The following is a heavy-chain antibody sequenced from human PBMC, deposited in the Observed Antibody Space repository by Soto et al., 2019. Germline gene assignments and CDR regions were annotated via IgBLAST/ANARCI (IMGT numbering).Heavy chain of an antibody. Sequence: QVQLVESGGGGVQPGRSLRLSCAASGFTFSSYAMHWVRQAPGKGLEWVAVISYDGSNKYYADSVKGRFTISRDISKNTLYLQMNSLGAEDTAVYCCARAGGLLLDYWGQGTLVTVSS. V-gene: IGHV3-30-3*01. D-gene: IGHD2-15*01. J-gene: IGHJ4*02. CDR1: GFTFSSYA. CDR3: ARAGGLLLDY. CDR2: ISYDGSNK.